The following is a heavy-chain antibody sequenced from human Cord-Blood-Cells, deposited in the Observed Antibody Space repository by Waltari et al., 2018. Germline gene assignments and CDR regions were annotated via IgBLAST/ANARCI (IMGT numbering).Heavy chain of an antibody. D-gene: IGHD2-2*01. J-gene: IGHJ4*02. V-gene: IGHV4-39*01. Sequence: QLQLQESGPGLVKPSETLSLTCTVSGGSISSSSYYLGWIRQPPGKGLEWIGSIYYSGSTYYNPSLKSRVTISVDTSKNQFSLKLSSVTAADTAVYYCASIVVVPAAIDYWGQGTLVTVSS. CDR3: ASIVVVPAAIDY. CDR2: IYYSGST. CDR1: GGSISSSSYY.